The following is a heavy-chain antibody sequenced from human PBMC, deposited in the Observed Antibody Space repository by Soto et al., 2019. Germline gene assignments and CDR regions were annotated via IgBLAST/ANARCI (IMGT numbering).Heavy chain of an antibody. Sequence: QVQLVESGGGVVQPGRSLRLSCAVTGVTFSDYAMHWVRQAPGKGLEWVAVISFDGSNEYYADSVKGRFTISRDNIKNTLHLQMNCLRVEDTAVYYCAKALRGGGDYWGQGTLVTVSS. CDR1: GVTFSDYA. J-gene: IGHJ4*02. D-gene: IGHD3-10*01. CDR2: ISFDGSNE. CDR3: AKALRGGGDY. V-gene: IGHV3-30*18.